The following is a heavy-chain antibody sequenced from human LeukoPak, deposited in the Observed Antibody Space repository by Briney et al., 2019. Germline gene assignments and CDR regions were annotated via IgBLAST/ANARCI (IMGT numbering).Heavy chain of an antibody. D-gene: IGHD6-6*01. Sequence: GVSVKVSCKASGYTFTSYGISWVRQAPGQGLEWMGWISAYNGNTNYAQKLQGRVTMTTDTSTSTAYMELRSLRSDDTAVYYCARVRVAARPLYYGMDVWGQGTTVTVSS. CDR1: GYTFTSYG. CDR2: ISAYNGNT. CDR3: ARVRVAARPLYYGMDV. J-gene: IGHJ6*02. V-gene: IGHV1-18*01.